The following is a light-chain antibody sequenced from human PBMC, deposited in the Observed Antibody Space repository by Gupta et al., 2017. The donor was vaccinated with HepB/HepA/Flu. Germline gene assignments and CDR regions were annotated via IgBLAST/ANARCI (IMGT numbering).Light chain of an antibody. Sequence: DIVMTQSPLSLPVTPGEPASISCRSSQSLLHSNGYNYLDWYLQKPGQSQQLLIYLGSNRASGVPDRFRGSGSGTDFTLKISRGEAEDVGVYYCTQSLRAALTFGGGTKVEIK. CDR2: LGS. J-gene: IGKJ4*01. CDR3: TQSLRAALT. V-gene: IGKV2-28*01. CDR1: QSLLHSNGYNY.